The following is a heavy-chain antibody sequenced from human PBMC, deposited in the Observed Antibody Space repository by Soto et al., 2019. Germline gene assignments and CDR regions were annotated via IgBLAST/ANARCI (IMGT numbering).Heavy chain of an antibody. CDR2: IYPGDSDT. D-gene: IGHD6-6*01. V-gene: IGHV5-51*01. CDR1: GYSFTRYW. CDR3: ARYSSSSLYYYYGMDV. J-gene: IGHJ6*02. Sequence: PGESLTINFRCSGYSFTRYWIGWVRQMPGKGLEWMGIIYPGDSDTRYSPSFQGQVTISADKSISTAYLQWSSLKASDTATYYCARYSSSSLYYYYGMDVWGQGTTVTVSS.